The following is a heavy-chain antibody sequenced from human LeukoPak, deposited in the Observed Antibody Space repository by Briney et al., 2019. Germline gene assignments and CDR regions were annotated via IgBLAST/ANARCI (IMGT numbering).Heavy chain of an antibody. CDR2: IYYSGST. J-gene: IGHJ5*02. V-gene: IGHV4-39*01. D-gene: IGHD2-2*01. CDR3: ARCTVVVPAAIVGWFDP. Sequence: PSETLSLTCTVSGGSISSSSYYWGWIRQPPGKGLEWIGSIYYSGSTYYNPSLKSRVTISVDTSKNQFSLKLSSVTAADTAVYYCARCTVVVPAAIVGWFDPWGQGTLVTVSS. CDR1: GGSISSSSYY.